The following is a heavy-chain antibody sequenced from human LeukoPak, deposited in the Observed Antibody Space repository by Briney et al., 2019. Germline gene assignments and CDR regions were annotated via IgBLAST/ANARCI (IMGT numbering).Heavy chain of an antibody. J-gene: IGHJ4*02. CDR1: GFTVSSNY. Sequence: GGSLRLSCAASGFTVSSNYMSWVRQAPGKGLEWVSVIYSGGSTYYADSVKGRFTISRDNSKNTLYLQMNSLRAEDTAVYYCARDYFDSSGYSYWGQGTLVTVSS. CDR3: ARDYFDSSGYSY. D-gene: IGHD3-22*01. V-gene: IGHV3-66*01. CDR2: IYSGGST.